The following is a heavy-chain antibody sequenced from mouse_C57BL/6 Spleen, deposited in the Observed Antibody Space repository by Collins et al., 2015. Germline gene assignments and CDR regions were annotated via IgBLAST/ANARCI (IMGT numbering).Heavy chain of an antibody. CDR2: IYPGSGST. D-gene: IGHD2-3*01. J-gene: IGHJ4*01. CDR3: ARKGWLLDSYYAMDY. V-gene: IGHV1-55*01. CDR1: GYTFTSYW. Sequence: QVQLQQPGADLVQPGASVKMSCKASGYTFTSYWITWVKQRPGQGLEWIGDIYPGSGSTNYHERFRSKATLTVDTSSSTAYMQLSSLTSEDSAVYYCARKGWLLDSYYAMDYWGQGTSVTVSS.